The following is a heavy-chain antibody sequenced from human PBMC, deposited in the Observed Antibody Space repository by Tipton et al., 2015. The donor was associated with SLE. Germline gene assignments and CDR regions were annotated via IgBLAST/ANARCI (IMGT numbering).Heavy chain of an antibody. CDR3: ATQRPGRLGDPTLFDY. V-gene: IGHV4-59*08. CDR1: GGSISSHD. Sequence: GLVKPSETLSLACSISGGSISSHDWSWIRQPPGKGLEWIGTIYDSGTTNYNPSLRSRVSISLDTSKNQFSLKVKSVTAADTAVYYCATQRPGRLGDPTLFDYWGQGTLVTVSS. D-gene: IGHD1-14*01. CDR2: IYDSGTT. J-gene: IGHJ4*02.